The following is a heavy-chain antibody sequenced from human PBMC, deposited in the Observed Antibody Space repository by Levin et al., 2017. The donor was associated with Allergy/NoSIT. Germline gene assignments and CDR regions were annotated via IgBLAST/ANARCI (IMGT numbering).Heavy chain of an antibody. D-gene: IGHD6-13*01. Sequence: SGGSLRLSCAASGFTVSSNYMSWVRQAPGKGLEWVSVIYSGGSTYYADSVKGRFTISRDNSKNTLYLQMNSLRAEDTAVYYCARADKYSSSQHWGQGTLVTVSS. CDR3: ARADKYSSSQH. CDR2: IYSGGST. V-gene: IGHV3-53*01. CDR1: GFTVSSNY. J-gene: IGHJ4*02.